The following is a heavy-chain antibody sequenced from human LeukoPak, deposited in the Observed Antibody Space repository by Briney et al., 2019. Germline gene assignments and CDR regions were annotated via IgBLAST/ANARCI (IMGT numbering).Heavy chain of an antibody. D-gene: IGHD1-26*01. CDR2: VYSGGST. J-gene: IGHJ4*02. Sequence: GGSLRLSCAASGFSTYSNYMSWVRQPPGKGLEWVSVVYSGGSTNHAESVRGRFIVSRDLPRNTIYLQMNDLRPEDTAVYYCARDLGWDNITSFHFWGQGVLVTVS. V-gene: IGHV3-66*02. CDR3: ARDLGWDNITSFHF. CDR1: GFSTYSNY.